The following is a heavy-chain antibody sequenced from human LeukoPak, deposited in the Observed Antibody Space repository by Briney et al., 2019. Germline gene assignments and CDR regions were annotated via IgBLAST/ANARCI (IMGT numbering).Heavy chain of an antibody. CDR1: GFTLDDYA. J-gene: IGHJ4*02. CDR3: AKDWAATVRGTDY. D-gene: IGHD4-17*01. CDR2: NRWNSGRI. V-gene: IGHV3-9*01. Sequence: GRSLRLSCAASGFTLDDYAMHWVRHVPGKGLEWVSGNRWNSGRIGYADSVKGRFTISRDNAKNSLYLQMNSLRAEDTALYYCAKDWAATVRGTDYWGQGTLVTVSS.